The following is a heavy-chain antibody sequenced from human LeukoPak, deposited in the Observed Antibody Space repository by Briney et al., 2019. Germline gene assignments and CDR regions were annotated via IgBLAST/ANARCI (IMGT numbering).Heavy chain of an antibody. V-gene: IGHV4-30-4*01. CDR1: GGSISSGDYY. J-gene: IGHJ4*02. CDR2: IYYSGST. CDR3: ARLTSSSSGSSFDY. D-gene: IGHD6-13*01. Sequence: SETLSLTCTVSGGSISSGDYYWSWIRQPPGKGLEWIGYIYYSGSTYDNPSLKSRVTISVDTSKNQLSLKLSSVTAADTAVYYCARLTSSSSGSSFDYWGQGTLVTVSS.